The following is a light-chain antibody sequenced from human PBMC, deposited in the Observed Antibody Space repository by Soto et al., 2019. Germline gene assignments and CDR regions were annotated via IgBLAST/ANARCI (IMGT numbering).Light chain of an antibody. Sequence: EIVLTQSPGTLSLSPGERATLSCRASQSVSSTYLAWYQQKPGRAPRLLIHAASSRATGIPDRFSGSGSGTYFTLTISKLEPEDFAVYYCQQYGGSPLITFGQGTRLEIK. V-gene: IGKV3-20*01. CDR1: QSVSSTY. J-gene: IGKJ5*01. CDR3: QQYGGSPLIT. CDR2: AAS.